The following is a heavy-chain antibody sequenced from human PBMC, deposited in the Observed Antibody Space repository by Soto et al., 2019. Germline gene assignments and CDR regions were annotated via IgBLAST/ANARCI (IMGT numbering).Heavy chain of an antibody. J-gene: IGHJ6*02. D-gene: IGHD2-15*01. Sequence: ASGKGSCKASGYTFTSYGISRGRQAPGQGPEWVGWVSAYNGDTNYAQKLQGRVTMTTDTSTSTAYKELRSLRSNDTAVYYCARTRVNCSGGSCRVNYYYYGMDVWGQGTTVTVSS. CDR1: GYTFTSYG. V-gene: IGHV1-18*01. CDR2: VSAYNGDT. CDR3: ARTRVNCSGGSCRVNYYYYGMDV.